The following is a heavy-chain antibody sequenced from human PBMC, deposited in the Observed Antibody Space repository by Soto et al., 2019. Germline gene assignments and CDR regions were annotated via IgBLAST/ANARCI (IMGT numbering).Heavy chain of an antibody. V-gene: IGHV4-30-2*01. D-gene: IGHD1-26*01. J-gene: IGHJ4*02. Sequence: QLQLQESGSGLVKPSQTLSLTCAVSGGSISSGGYSWSWIRQPPGKGLEWIGYIYHSGSTYYNPSLRSRVTIAVYRSTNQCSLTLRSVPAADTALYYCAPGGGLPRYYWGQGTLVTVSS. CDR3: APGGGLPRYY. CDR2: IYHSGST. CDR1: GGSISSGGYS.